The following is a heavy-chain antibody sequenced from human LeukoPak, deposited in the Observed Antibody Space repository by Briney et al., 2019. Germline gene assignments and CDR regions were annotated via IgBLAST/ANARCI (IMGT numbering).Heavy chain of an antibody. CDR3: ARGLLWFGELSGMDV. D-gene: IGHD3-10*01. CDR2: INPNSGGT. J-gene: IGHJ6*02. CDR1: GYTFTAYY. Sequence: ASVKVSCKASGYTFTAYYMHWVRQAPGQGLEWMGWINPNSGGTNYAQKFQGKVTMTRDTSISTAYMELSRLRSDDTAVYYCARGLLWFGELSGMDVWGQGTTVTVSS. V-gene: IGHV1-2*02.